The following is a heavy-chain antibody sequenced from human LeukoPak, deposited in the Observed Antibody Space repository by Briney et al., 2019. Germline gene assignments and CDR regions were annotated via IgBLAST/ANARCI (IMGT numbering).Heavy chain of an antibody. CDR1: GFSFTTYG. V-gene: IGHV3-30*02. Sequence: GGSLRLSCAASGFSFTTYGMHWVRQAPGKGLEWVAFTQYDGSNKYYADSVKGRFTISRDNSKNTLYLQMNSLRVEDTAVYYCAKGGYSYALIDFWGQGTLLTVSS. CDR3: AKGGYSYALIDF. CDR2: TQYDGSNK. D-gene: IGHD5-18*01. J-gene: IGHJ4*02.